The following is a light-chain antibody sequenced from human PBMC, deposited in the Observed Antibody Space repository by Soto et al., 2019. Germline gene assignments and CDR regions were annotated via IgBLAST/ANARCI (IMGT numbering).Light chain of an antibody. CDR1: QSLFYSSNNKDY. V-gene: IGKV4-1*01. CDR3: QQYFHGPIT. Sequence: DIVMTQTPDSLAVSLGERATINCKSSQSLFYSSNNKDYLAWYQHKPGQSPKLVIYWASSRESGVPDRFSGSGSGTDFTLTISSLQAEDVAVYYCQQYFHGPITFGQGTRLEIK. CDR2: WAS. J-gene: IGKJ5*01.